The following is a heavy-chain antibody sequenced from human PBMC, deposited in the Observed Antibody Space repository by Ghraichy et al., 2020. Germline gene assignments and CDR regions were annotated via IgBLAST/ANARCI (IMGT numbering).Heavy chain of an antibody. V-gene: IGHV3-30*03. J-gene: IGHJ4*02. CDR3: ARFFSGSSGAGFDL. CDR2: ISYDGSHK. Sequence: GGSLRLSCAASGFSFNTYEMHWVRQAPGKGLEWVTVISYDGSHKFYADSVKDRFTISRDTSKNTLYVEMNNLRGEDTGVYYWARFFSGSSGAGFDLWRQGPLVTVSS. D-gene: IGHD1-26*01. CDR1: GFSFNTYE.